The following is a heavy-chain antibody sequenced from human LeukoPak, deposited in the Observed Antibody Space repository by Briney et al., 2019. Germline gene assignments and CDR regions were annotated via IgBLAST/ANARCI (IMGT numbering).Heavy chain of an antibody. CDR1: GGSISSYY. V-gene: IGHV4-59*01. CDR2: IYYSGST. Sequence: SETLSLTCTVSGGSISSYYWSWIRRPPGKGLEWIGYIYYSGSTNYNPSLKSRVTISVDTSKNQFSLKLSSVTAADTAVYYCARGIMSGSSYFDYWGQGTLVTVSS. J-gene: IGHJ4*02. D-gene: IGHD1-26*01. CDR3: ARGIMSGSSYFDY.